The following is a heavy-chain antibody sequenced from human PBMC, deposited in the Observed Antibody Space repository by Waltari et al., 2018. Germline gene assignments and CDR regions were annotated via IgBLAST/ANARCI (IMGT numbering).Heavy chain of an antibody. CDR2: ISYDGSNK. V-gene: IGHV3-30*18. CDR1: VFTFSSYG. Sequence: QVQLVESGGGVVQPGRSLRVPCASSVFTFSSYGLHWARQAPGTGLEWVAVISYDGSNKYYADSVKGRFTISRDNSKNTLYLQMNSLRAEDTAVYYCAKEGSNYEFDYWGQGTLVTVSS. CDR3: AKEGSNYEFDY. D-gene: IGHD4-4*01. J-gene: IGHJ4*02.